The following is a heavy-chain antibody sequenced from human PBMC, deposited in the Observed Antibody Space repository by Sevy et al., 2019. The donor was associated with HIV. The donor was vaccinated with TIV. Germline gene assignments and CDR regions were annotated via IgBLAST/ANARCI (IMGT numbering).Heavy chain of an antibody. CDR2: IKRDGSEK. CDR3: ARDCSSANCLWGMDV. Sequence: GGSLRLSCAASGFTFSNYWMSWVRQAPGKGLEWMANIKRDGSEKYYVASVKGLFTISRDNAKTSLYLQMNSLRVEDTAMYYCARDCSSANCLWGMDVWGQGTMVTVSS. V-gene: IGHV3-7*03. D-gene: IGHD2-2*01. J-gene: IGHJ6*02. CDR1: GFTFSNYW.